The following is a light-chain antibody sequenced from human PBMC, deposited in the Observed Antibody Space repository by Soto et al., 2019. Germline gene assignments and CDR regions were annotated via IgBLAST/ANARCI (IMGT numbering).Light chain of an antibody. J-gene: IGKJ1*01. CDR1: QSISSW. CDR2: DAS. CDR3: QQRSIWPWT. Sequence: DIQMTQSPSTLSASVGDRVTITCRASQSISSWLAWYQQKPGKAPKLLIYDASSLESGVPSRFSGSGSGTEFTLTISSLQPDDFAVLYCQQRSIWPWTFGQGTKVDIK. V-gene: IGKV1-5*01.